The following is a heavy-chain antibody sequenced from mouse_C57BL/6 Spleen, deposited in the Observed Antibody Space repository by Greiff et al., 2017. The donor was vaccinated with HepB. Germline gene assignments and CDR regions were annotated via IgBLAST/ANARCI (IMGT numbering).Heavy chain of an antibody. V-gene: IGHV14-4*01. CDR3: TFSTTPVDY. CDR2: IDPENGDT. J-gene: IGHJ2*01. Sequence: VHVKQSGAELVRPGASVKLSCTASGFNIKDDYMHWVKQRPEQGLVWIGWIDPENGDTEYASKFQGKATITADTSSNTAYLQLSSLTSEDTAVYYCTFSTTPVDYWGQGTTLTVSS. CDR1: GFNIKDDY. D-gene: IGHD1-1*01.